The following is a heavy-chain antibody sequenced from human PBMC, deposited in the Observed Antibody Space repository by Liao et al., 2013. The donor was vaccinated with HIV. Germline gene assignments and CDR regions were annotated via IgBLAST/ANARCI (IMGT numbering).Heavy chain of an antibody. V-gene: IGHV4-30-2*01. CDR2: IYHSGST. CDR3: ARGRAYDFWSGSVPTFDY. J-gene: IGHJ4*02. D-gene: IGHD3-3*01. CDR1: GGSISSGTYS. Sequence: QVQLQESGPGLVKPSETLSLTCAVSGGSISSGTYSWNWIRQPPGKGLEWIGYIYHSGSTYYNPSLKSRVTISVDTSKNQFSLKLSSVTAADTAVYYCARGRAYDFWSGSVPTFDYWGQGTLVTVPS.